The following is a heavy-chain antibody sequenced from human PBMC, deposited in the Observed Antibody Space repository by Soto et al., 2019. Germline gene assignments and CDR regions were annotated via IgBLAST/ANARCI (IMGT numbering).Heavy chain of an antibody. CDR2: IYYSGST. CDR1: GGSISSGDYY. Sequence: KTSETLSLTCTVSGGSISSGDYYWSWIRQPPGKGLEWIGYIYYSGSTYYNPSLKSRVTISVGTSKNQFSLKLSSVTAADTAVYYCARDSSSLPMDVWGQGTTVTVSS. D-gene: IGHD6-6*01. CDR3: ARDSSSLPMDV. V-gene: IGHV4-30-4*01. J-gene: IGHJ6*02.